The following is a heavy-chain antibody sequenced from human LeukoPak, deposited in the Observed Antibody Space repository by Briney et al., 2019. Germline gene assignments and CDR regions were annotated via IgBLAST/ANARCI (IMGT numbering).Heavy chain of an antibody. V-gene: IGHV3-30-3*01. CDR3: ARDRDLGRITIFGVVAYYYGMDV. CDR2: ISYDGSNK. J-gene: IGHJ6*02. CDR1: GFTFSSYA. D-gene: IGHD3-3*01. Sequence: TGGSLRLSCAASGFTFSSYAMHWVRQAPGQGLEWVAVISYDGSNKYYADSVKGRFTISRDNSKNTLYLQMNSLRAEDTAVYYCARDRDLGRITIFGVVAYYYGMDVWGQGTTVTVSS.